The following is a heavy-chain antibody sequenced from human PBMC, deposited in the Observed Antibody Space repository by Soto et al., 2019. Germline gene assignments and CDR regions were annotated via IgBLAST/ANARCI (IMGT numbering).Heavy chain of an antibody. J-gene: IGHJ6*02. CDR3: ARLGYCNSPNCYYGMDV. Sequence: EVQLVQSGAEVKKPGESLKISCKGSGYTFSSHWIGWVRQMPGKVLEWVAIIYPADATTRYSPSFQGQVTISADKSISTAYLQWSSLKASDTAMYYCARLGYCNSPNCYYGMDVWGQGTTVTVSS. CDR2: IYPADATT. CDR1: GYTFSSHW. V-gene: IGHV5-51*01. D-gene: IGHD2-2*01.